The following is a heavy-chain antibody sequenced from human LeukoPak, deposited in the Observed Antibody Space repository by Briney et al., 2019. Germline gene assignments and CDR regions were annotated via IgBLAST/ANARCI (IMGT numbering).Heavy chain of an antibody. J-gene: IGHJ3*02. CDR3: ATAIVVVVASTAAFDI. CDR1: GYTLTELS. V-gene: IGHV1-24*01. CDR2: FDPEDGET. Sequence: ASVKVSCKVSGYTLTELSTHWVRQAPGKGLEWMGGFDPEDGETIYAQKFQGRVTMTEDTSTDTAYMELTSLRSEDTAVYYCATAIVVVVASTAAFDIWGQGTMVTVSS. D-gene: IGHD2-15*01.